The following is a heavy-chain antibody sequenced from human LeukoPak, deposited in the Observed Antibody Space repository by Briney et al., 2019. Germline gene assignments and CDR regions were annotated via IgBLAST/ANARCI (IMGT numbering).Heavy chain of an antibody. J-gene: IGHJ4*02. CDR3: TRGWVAVDNY. CDR1: GFTFSSYE. D-gene: IGHD6-19*01. CDR2: IRSKAYGGTT. Sequence: GGSLRLSCAASGFTFSSYEMNWVRQAPGKGLEWVGFIRSKAYGGTTEYAASVKGRFTISRDDSKSIAYLQMNSLKTEDTAVYYCTRGWVAVDNYWGQGTLVTVSS. V-gene: IGHV3-49*04.